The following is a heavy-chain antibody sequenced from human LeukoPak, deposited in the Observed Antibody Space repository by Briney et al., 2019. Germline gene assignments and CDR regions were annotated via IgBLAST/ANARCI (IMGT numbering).Heavy chain of an antibody. CDR3: AREILGGFNPGAY. D-gene: IGHD1-14*01. V-gene: IGHV4-4*02. CDR1: LDSTTSSF. CDR2: IHRSGSP. J-gene: IGHJ4*02. Sequence: AETLSLTCTVSLDSTTSSFWSWVRQPPGKGLEWIGEIHRSGSPNYNPSLQSRATISIDRSRNQFALELSSVTAADTAVYYCAREILGGFNPGAYWGQGTLVSVSS.